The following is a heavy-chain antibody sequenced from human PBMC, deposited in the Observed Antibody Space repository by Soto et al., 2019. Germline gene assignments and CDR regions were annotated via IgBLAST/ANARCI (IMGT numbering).Heavy chain of an antibody. V-gene: IGHV4-39*01. J-gene: IGHJ4*02. D-gene: IGHD3-3*01. CDR2: LYYTGSA. CDR1: GDSINSNTYY. CDR3: ARPRRGATILSGFDS. Sequence: SETLSLTCIVSGDSINSNTYYWAWIRHSPGEGLEWIGSLYYTGSAFYNPALKSRVTISVDTSKNQFSLKMDSVTAADTAVYFCARPRRGATILSGFDSWGRGILVSVSS.